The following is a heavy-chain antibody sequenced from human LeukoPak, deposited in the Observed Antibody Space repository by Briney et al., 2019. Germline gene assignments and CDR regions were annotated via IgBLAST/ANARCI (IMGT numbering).Heavy chain of an antibody. CDR2: ISAYNGNT. V-gene: IGHV1-18*01. D-gene: IGHD6-19*01. CDR1: GYTFTSYG. Sequence: GASVKVSCKASGYTFTSYGISWVRQAPGQGLEWMGWISAYNGNTNYAQKLQGRVTMTEDTSTDTAYMELSSLRSEDTAVYYCATASVVSVAGMPWGQGTLVTVSS. CDR3: ATASVVSVAGMP. J-gene: IGHJ4*02.